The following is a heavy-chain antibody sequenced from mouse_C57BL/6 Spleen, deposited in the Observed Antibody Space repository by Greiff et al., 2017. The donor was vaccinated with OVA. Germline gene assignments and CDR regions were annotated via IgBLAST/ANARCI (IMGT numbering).Heavy chain of an antibody. D-gene: IGHD2-4*01. V-gene: IGHV5-4*01. CDR1: GFTFSSYA. CDR3: ARDDYDDGFAY. CDR2: ISDGGSYT. Sequence: EVMLVESGGGLVKPGGSLKLSCAASGFTFSSYAMSWVRQTPEKRLEWVATISDGGSYTYYPDNVKGRFTISRDNAKNNLYLQMSHLESEDTAMYYCARDDYDDGFAYWGQGTLVTVSA. J-gene: IGHJ3*01.